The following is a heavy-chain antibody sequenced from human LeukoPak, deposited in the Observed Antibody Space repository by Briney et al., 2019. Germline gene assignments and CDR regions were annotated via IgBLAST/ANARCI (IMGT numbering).Heavy chain of an antibody. CDR3: ARAPVVPAAPSWFDP. Sequence: ASVKLSCKASGYTFTGYYMHWVRQAPGQGLEWMGWINPNSGGTNYAQKFQGWVTMTRDTSIGTAYMELSRLRSDDTAVYYCARAPVVPAAPSWFDPWGQGTLVTVSS. J-gene: IGHJ5*02. D-gene: IGHD2-2*01. V-gene: IGHV1-2*04. CDR1: GYTFTGYY. CDR2: INPNSGGT.